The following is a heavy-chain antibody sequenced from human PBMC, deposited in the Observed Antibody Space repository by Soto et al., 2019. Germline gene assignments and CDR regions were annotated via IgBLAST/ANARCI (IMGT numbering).Heavy chain of an antibody. CDR3: ARVWGGAFDF. V-gene: IGHV4-59*01. D-gene: IGHD3-10*01. Sequence: QVQLQESGPGLVKPSETLSLTCTVSGGSISSYYWSWIRQPPGKGLEWIGYIYYSGSTNYNPSLKSRVTISVXTSKNQFXXXXXSXTAADTAVYYCARVWGGAFDFWGQGTMVTVSS. J-gene: IGHJ3*01. CDR2: IYYSGST. CDR1: GGSISSYY.